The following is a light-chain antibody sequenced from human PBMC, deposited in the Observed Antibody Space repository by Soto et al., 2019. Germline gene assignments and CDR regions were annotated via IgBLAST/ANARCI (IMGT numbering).Light chain of an antibody. CDR1: QTINSY. CDR3: HQSYSMPNT. J-gene: IGKJ2*01. V-gene: IGKV1-39*01. CDR2: AAS. Sequence: DIQMTQSPSSLSASVGDSVTITCQASQTINSYLNWYQQKPGRAPKLLIYAASSLQGGVPSRFSGSGSGTDFTLTISSLQPEDFATYYCHQSYSMPNTFGQGTKLEIK.